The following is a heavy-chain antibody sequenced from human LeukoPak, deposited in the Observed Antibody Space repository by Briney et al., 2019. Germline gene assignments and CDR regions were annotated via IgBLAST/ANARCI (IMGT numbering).Heavy chain of an antibody. CDR2: INPSGGST. CDR1: DYTFTSYG. CDR3: AREYYDSSGFVRWFDP. D-gene: IGHD3-22*01. Sequence: ASVKVSCKASDYTFTSYGISWVRQAPGQGLEWMGIINPSGGSTSYAQKFQGRVTMTRDMSTSTVYMELSSLRSEDTAVYYCAREYYDSSGFVRWFDPWGQGTLVTVSS. J-gene: IGHJ5*02. V-gene: IGHV1-46*01.